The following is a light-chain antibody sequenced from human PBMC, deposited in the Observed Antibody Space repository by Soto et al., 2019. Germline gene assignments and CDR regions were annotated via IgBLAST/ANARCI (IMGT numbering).Light chain of an antibody. CDR1: QSINIY. CDR2: AAS. J-gene: IGKJ4*01. V-gene: IGKV1-39*01. Sequence: DIQMTQSPSSLSASVGDRDTITCRTTQSINIYLNWYQQKTGEAPKLLIFAASTLQSGVPSRFSGSGVGTHFSLTISNLQPEDFGTYYCQQSHNKFPLTFGRGTKVEIK. CDR3: QQSHNKFPLT.